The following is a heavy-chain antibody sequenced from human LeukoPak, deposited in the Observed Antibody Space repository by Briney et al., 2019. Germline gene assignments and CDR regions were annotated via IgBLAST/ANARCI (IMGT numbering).Heavy chain of an antibody. CDR1: GGPISNYY. CDR3: ARFSGSYWDY. D-gene: IGHD1-26*01. J-gene: IGHJ4*02. V-gene: IGHV4-4*09. CDR2: IYSSGRA. Sequence: SETLYLTCTVSGGPISNYYWSWIRQPPGKGLEWIGYIYSSGRARYNAFLKSRVTISLDTSKSQYSLKLSSVTAADTAVYYCARFSGSYWDYWGQGTLVTVSS.